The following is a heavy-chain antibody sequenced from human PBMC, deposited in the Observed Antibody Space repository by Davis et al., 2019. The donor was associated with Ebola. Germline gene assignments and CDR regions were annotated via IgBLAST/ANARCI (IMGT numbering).Heavy chain of an antibody. CDR1: GYTFTGYY. CDR3: ARFPISRYNWNYLDY. D-gene: IGHD1-20*01. CDR2: INPNSGGT. J-gene: IGHJ4*02. Sequence: AASVKVSCKASGYTFTGYYMHWVRQAPGQGLEWMGRINPNSGGTNYAQKFQGRVTMTRDTSISTAYMELSRLRSDDTAVYYCARFPISRYNWNYLDYWGQGTLVTVSS. V-gene: IGHV1-2*06.